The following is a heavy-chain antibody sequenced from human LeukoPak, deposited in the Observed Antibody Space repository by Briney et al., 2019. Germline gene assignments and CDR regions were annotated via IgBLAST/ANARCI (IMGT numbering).Heavy chain of an antibody. D-gene: IGHD3-10*01. V-gene: IGHV6-1*01. CDR3: ATGEVDV. J-gene: IGHJ6*02. Sequence: SQTLSLTCVISGDSVSSDSGAWNWIRQSPSRGLEWLGRTYYRSKWFNDYAASVKSRIIIKPDTSKNQFSLQLNSVTPEDAAMYYCATGEVDVWGQGTTVTVSS. CDR1: GDSVSSDSGA. CDR2: TYYRSKWFN.